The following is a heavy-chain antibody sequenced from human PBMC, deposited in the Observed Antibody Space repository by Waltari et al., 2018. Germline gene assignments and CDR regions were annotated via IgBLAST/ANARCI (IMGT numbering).Heavy chain of an antibody. CDR1: GFTFSSYA. CDR3: ARGMTTGAP. D-gene: IGHD4-17*01. V-gene: IGHV3-30-3*01. J-gene: IGHJ5*02. CDR2: ISYDGSNK. Sequence: QVQLVESGGGVVQPGRSLRLSCAASGFTFSSYAMHWVRQAPGKGLGWVEVISYDGSNKYYADSVKGRFTISRDNSKNTLYLQMNSLRAEDTAVYYCARGMTTGAPWGQGTLVTVSS.